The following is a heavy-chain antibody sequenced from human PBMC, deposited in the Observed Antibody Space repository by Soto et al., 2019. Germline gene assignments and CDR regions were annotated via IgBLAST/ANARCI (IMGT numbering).Heavy chain of an antibody. CDR3: ARIRLLWFGELLYQNWFDP. J-gene: IGHJ5*02. D-gene: IGHD3-10*01. Sequence: TSDTLSLTCTVSGGSISSSRYYWGWIRQPPGKGLEWIGSIYYSGSTYYNPSLKSRVTISVDTSKNQFSLKLSSVTAADTAVYYCARIRLLWFGELLYQNWFDPWGQGTLVTVSS. V-gene: IGHV4-39*01. CDR1: GGSISSSRYY. CDR2: IYYSGST.